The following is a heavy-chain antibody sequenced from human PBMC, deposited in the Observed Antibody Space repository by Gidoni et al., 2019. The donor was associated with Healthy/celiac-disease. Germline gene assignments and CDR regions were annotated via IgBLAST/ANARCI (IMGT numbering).Heavy chain of an antibody. Sequence: EVQLVESGGGLVQPGGSLRLSCAASGSTFSSYWMHWVRHAPVKGLVWVSRINSDGSSTSYTDSVKGRFTISRDNAKNTLYLQMNSLRADDTAVYYCAREDWNWHYGMDVWGQGTTVTVSS. CDR1: GSTFSSYW. J-gene: IGHJ6*02. D-gene: IGHD1-7*01. V-gene: IGHV3-74*01. CDR2: INSDGSST. CDR3: AREDWNWHYGMDV.